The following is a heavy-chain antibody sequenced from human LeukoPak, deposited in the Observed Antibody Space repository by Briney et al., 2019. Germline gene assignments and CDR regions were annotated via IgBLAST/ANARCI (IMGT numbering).Heavy chain of an antibody. CDR1: GYTLTELS. Sequence: GASVKVSCKVSGYTLTELSMHWVRQAPGKGLEWMGGFDPEDGETIYAQKFQGRVTMTEDTSTDTACMELSSLRSEDTAVYYCATVVGGWYYFDYWGQGTLVTVSS. CDR2: FDPEDGET. V-gene: IGHV1-24*01. D-gene: IGHD6-19*01. CDR3: ATVVGGWYYFDY. J-gene: IGHJ4*02.